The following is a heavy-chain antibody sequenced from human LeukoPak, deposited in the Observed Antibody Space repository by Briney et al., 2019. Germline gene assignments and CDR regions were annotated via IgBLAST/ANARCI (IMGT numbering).Heavy chain of an antibody. CDR3: AKGDTAMVNGYFDY. Sequence: PGGSLRLSCAASGFTFSSYGMHWVRQAPGKGLEWVAVISYDGSNKYYADSVKGRFTISRDNSKNTLYLQMNSLRAEDTAVYYCAKGDTAMVNGYFDYWGQGTLVTVSS. V-gene: IGHV3-30*18. CDR2: ISYDGSNK. D-gene: IGHD5-18*01. CDR1: GFTFSSYG. J-gene: IGHJ4*02.